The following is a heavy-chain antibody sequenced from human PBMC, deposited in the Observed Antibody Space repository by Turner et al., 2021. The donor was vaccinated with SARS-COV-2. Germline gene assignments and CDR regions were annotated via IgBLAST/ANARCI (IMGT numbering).Heavy chain of an antibody. CDR1: GFNYRSYA. V-gene: IGHV3-30-3*01. Sequence: QVQLVEYAGGVVQPGTTLRRSCAASGFNYRSYAMHWVRQAPGRGLEWVAVTPYDGSDKYYRDSVKVRFTISRDNSQNTLYLQMNSLRPEDTAVYYCARVGSSWYGEIDYWGQGTLVTVSS. CDR2: TPYDGSDK. D-gene: IGHD3-10*01. J-gene: IGHJ4*02. CDR3: ARVGSSWYGEIDY.